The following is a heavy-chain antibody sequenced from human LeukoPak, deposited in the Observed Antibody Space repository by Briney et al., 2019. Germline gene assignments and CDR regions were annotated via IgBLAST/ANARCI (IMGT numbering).Heavy chain of an antibody. CDR1: GFTFNNYS. J-gene: IGHJ4*02. D-gene: IGHD6-19*01. CDR2: ISSRSRTI. Sequence: GGSLRLSCAASGFTFNNYSMNWVRQAPGKGLEWVSYISSRSRTIYYADSVKGRFTISRDNAKNSLYLQMNSLRAEDTAVYYCARDFGSGWFAYWGQGTLVTVSS. CDR3: ARDFGSGWFAY. V-gene: IGHV3-48*01.